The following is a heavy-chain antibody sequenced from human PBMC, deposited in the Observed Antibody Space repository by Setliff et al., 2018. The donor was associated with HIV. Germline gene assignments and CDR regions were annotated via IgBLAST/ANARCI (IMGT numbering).Heavy chain of an antibody. CDR1: GGSISSTTYY. CDR2: FHYSGTT. D-gene: IGHD1-1*01. J-gene: IGHJ3*02. Sequence: SETLSLTCTVSGGSISSTTYYWGWIRQPPGKGLEWIGSFHYSGTTNSNPSLKRRVTISVDTSKSQFSLRLSSVTAADTAVYYCARPRLWRDAFDIWGQGAMVTVSS. V-gene: IGHV4-39*07. CDR3: ARPRLWRDAFDI.